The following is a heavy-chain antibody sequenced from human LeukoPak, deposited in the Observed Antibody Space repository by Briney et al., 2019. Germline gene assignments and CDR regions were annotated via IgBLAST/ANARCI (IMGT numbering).Heavy chain of an antibody. CDR1: GGSISVNY. Sequence: SETLSLTCNVSGGSISVNYWSWIRQSPGKGLEWIGHISHNGIATYNPSLRSRVTILVDPSTIHYSLLLTSVTAADTAVYYCAKERVRCSSTSCYPDAFDIWGQGTMVTVSS. J-gene: IGHJ3*02. D-gene: IGHD2-2*01. CDR2: ISHNGIA. V-gene: IGHV4-59*01. CDR3: AKERVRCSSTSCYPDAFDI.